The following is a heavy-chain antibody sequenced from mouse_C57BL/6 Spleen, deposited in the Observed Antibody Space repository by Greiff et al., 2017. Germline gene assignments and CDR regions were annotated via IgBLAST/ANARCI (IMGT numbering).Heavy chain of an antibody. J-gene: IGHJ3*01. CDR1: GYTFTSYW. CDR3: ARREVNSAWFAY. CDR2: IDPSDSYT. D-gene: IGHD1-3*01. V-gene: IGHV1-69*01. Sequence: QVQLQQPGAELVMPGASVKLSCKASGYTFTSYWMHWVKQRPGQGLEWIGEIDPSDSYTNYNQKFKGKSTLTVDKSSSTAYMPLSSLTSEDSAVYYCARREVNSAWFAYWGQGTLVTVSA.